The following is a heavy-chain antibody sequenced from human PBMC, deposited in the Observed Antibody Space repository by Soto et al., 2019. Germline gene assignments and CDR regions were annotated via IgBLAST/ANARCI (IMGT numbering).Heavy chain of an antibody. CDR2: IYSSGRT. J-gene: IGHJ2*01. CDR1: GGSTSGKY. V-gene: IGHV4-4*07. Sequence: QVHLQESGPGVVKASETLSLTCSLSGGSTSGKYWSWIRQSAGKGLEWIGRIYSSGRTHYNPSLVSRVSMAVSQNSFALRLTSVTAASTAIYYCARDFDVNTALDYWYFDLWGRGTQVSVSS. CDR3: ARDFDVNTALDYWYFDL. D-gene: IGHD3-9*01.